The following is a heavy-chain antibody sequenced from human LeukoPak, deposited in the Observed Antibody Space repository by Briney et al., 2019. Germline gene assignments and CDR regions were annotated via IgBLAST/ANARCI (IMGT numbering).Heavy chain of an antibody. V-gene: IGHV3-30*02. Sequence: PGGSLRLSCAASGFTFSSYGMHWVRQAPGKGLEWVAFIRYDGSNKYYADSVKSRFAISRDNSKNTLYLQMNSLRAEDTAVYYCAKDLGSYYDYWGQGTLVTVSS. J-gene: IGHJ4*02. CDR3: AKDLGSYYDY. D-gene: IGHD1-26*01. CDR1: GFTFSSYG. CDR2: IRYDGSNK.